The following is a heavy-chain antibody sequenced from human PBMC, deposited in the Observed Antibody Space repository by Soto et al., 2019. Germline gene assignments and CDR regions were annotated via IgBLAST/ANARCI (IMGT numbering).Heavy chain of an antibody. Sequence: PVGSLRLSCAASGFTFSSYDMHWVRQATGKGLEWVSAIGTAGDTYYPGSVKGRFTISRENAKNSLYLQMNSLRAGDTAVYYCARTSLERSFDYWGQGTLVTVSS. CDR1: GFTFSSYD. CDR3: ARTSLERSFDY. CDR2: IGTAGDT. D-gene: IGHD1-1*01. V-gene: IGHV3-13*01. J-gene: IGHJ4*02.